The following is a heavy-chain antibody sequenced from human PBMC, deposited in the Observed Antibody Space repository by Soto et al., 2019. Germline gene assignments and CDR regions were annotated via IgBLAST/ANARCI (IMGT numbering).Heavy chain of an antibody. CDR3: ARQDSSGYYYYSVDV. CDR1: GYLFIHYL. CDR2: IYPGDSAT. J-gene: IGHJ6*02. Sequence: GGSLHSSCTGSGYLFIHYLMGWVRQIPGKGLEWMGIIYPGDSATRYSPSFQGQVTISADKSISTAYLQWTSLKASDTAMYFCARQDSSGYYYYSVDVWGQGTTVTVSS. D-gene: IGHD3-22*01. V-gene: IGHV5-51*01.